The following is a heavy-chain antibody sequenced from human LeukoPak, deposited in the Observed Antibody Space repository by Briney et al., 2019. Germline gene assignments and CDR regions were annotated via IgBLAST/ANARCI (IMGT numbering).Heavy chain of an antibody. V-gene: IGHV3-21*01. CDR3: AREPTTVTTAFDY. J-gene: IGHJ4*02. CDR1: GFTFSSYS. Sequence: SGGSLRLSCAASGFTFSSYSMNCVRQAPGKGLEWASSISSSSSYIYYADSVKGRFTISRDNAKNSLYLQMNSLRAEDTAVYYCAREPTTVTTAFDYWGQGTLVTVSS. D-gene: IGHD4-17*01. CDR2: ISSSSSYI.